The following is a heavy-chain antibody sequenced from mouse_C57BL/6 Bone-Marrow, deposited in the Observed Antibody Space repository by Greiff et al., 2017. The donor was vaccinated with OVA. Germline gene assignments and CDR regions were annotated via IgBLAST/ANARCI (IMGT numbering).Heavy chain of an antibody. CDR1: GFNIKDDY. CDR2: IDPENGDT. J-gene: IGHJ4*01. CDR3: TTNGYYVSYYAMDY. V-gene: IGHV14-4*01. Sequence: EVQLQQSGAELARPGASVKLSCTASGFNIKDDYMHWVKQRPEQGLEWIGWIDPENGDTEYASKFQGKATITADTSSNAAYLQLSSLTSEDTAVYYCTTNGYYVSYYAMDYWGQGTSVTVSS. D-gene: IGHD2-3*01.